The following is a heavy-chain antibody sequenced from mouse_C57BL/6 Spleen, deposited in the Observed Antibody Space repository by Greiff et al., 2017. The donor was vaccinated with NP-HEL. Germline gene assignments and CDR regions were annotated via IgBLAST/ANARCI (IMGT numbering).Heavy chain of an antibody. Sequence: EVKLVESGGGLVQPKGSLKLSCAASGFSFNTYAMNWVRQAPGKGLEWVARIRSKSNNYATYYADSVKDRFTISRDDSESMLYLQMNNLKTEDTAMYYGVRHGLLRYYAMDDWGQGTSVTVSS. D-gene: IGHD1-1*01. CDR3: VRHGLLRYYAMDD. J-gene: IGHJ4*01. V-gene: IGHV10-1*01. CDR1: GFSFNTYA. CDR2: IRSKSNNYAT.